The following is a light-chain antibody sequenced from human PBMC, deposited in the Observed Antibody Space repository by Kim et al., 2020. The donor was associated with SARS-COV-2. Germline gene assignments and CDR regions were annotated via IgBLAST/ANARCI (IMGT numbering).Light chain of an antibody. CDR3: YSAADNNPV. CDR1: VLAKKY. Sequence: SVSPGQTARITCSGDVLAKKYARWFKQKPGQAPVLVIYKDSERPSGIPERFSGSSSGTTVTLTISGAQVEDEADYYCYSAADNNPVFGGGTQLTVL. V-gene: IGLV3-27*01. J-gene: IGLJ3*02. CDR2: KDS.